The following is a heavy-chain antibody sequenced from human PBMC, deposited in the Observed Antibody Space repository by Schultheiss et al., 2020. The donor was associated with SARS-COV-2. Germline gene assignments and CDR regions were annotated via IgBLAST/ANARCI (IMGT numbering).Heavy chain of an antibody. CDR3: AREENRDDAFDI. CDR2: IWYDGSNK. Sequence: GGSLRLSCAASGFTFSSYGMHWVRQAPGKGLEWVAVIWYDGSNKYYADSVKGRFTISRDNSKNTLYLQMNSLRAEDTAVYYCAREENRDDAFDIWGQGTMVTVSS. J-gene: IGHJ3*02. CDR1: GFTFSSYG. V-gene: IGHV3-33*01. D-gene: IGHD2/OR15-2a*01.